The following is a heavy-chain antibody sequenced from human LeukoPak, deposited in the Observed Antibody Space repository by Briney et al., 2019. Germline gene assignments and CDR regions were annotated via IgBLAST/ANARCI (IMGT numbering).Heavy chain of an antibody. J-gene: IGHJ3*02. CDR2: ISWDGGST. CDR3: AKDMTTVPSAAFDI. D-gene: IGHD4-17*01. CDR1: GFTFDDYA. V-gene: IGHV3-43D*03. Sequence: PGGSLRLSCAASGFTFDDYAMHWVRQAPGKGLEWVSLISWDGGSTYYADSVKGRFTISRDNSKNSLYLQMNSLRAEDTALYYCAKDMTTVPSAAFDIWGQGTMVTVSS.